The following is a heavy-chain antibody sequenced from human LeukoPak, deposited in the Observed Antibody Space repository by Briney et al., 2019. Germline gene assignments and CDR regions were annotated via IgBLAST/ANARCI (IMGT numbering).Heavy chain of an antibody. CDR3: ARRRLSIAARGFWFDP. Sequence: ASVKVSCKASGYTFTGYYMHWVRQAPGQGLEWMGWINPNSGGTNYAQKFQGRVTMTRDTSISTAYMELSRLRSDDTAVYYCARRRLSIAARGFWFDPWGQGTLLTVSS. CDR2: INPNSGGT. D-gene: IGHD6-6*01. CDR1: GYTFTGYY. V-gene: IGHV1-2*02. J-gene: IGHJ5*02.